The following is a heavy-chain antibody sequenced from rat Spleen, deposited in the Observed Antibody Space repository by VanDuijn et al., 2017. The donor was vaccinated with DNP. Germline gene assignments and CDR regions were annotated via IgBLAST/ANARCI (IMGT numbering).Heavy chain of an antibody. V-gene: IGHV5-7*01. J-gene: IGHJ3*01. CDR1: GFTFSDYN. CDR3: TTVYGGYSGWFAS. Sequence: EVQLVESGGGSVQPGRSLKLSCAASGFTFSDYNMAWVRQAPKKGLEWVATISYEGSSTYYRDSVKGRFTISRDNAKSSLYLQMDSLRSEDTATYYCTTVYGGYSGWFASWGQGTLVTVSS. CDR2: ISYEGSST. D-gene: IGHD1-11*01.